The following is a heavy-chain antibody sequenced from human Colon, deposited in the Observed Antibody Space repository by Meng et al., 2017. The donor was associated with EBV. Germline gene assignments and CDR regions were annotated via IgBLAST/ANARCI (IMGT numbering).Heavy chain of an antibody. V-gene: IGHV4-34*01. CDR1: GGSLSDYH. CDR3: SRGVDSYKLGNL. D-gene: IGHD7-27*01. Sequence: QLQLHQWGAGLLKPSETLYLSCVVYGGSLSDYHCSWIRQYPGRWLEWIGEIHPSGSIFYDPSLQSRVTISVDTSKNQFSLNLNSVTAADTTVYFCSRGVDSYKLGNLWGRGTLVTVFS. CDR2: IHPSGSI. J-gene: IGHJ2*01.